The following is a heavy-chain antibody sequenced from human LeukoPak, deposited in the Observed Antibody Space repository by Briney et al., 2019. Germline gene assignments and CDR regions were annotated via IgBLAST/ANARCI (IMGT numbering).Heavy chain of an antibody. D-gene: IGHD3-10*01. Sequence: GGSLRLSCVASGFAFSGYAMSWVRQAPGKGLEWVSAISGSGGSTYYADSVKGRFTISRDNSKNTLYLQMNSLRAEDTAVYYCAKDLMTTAVSGSYDYWGQGTLVTVSS. CDR2: ISGSGGST. CDR3: AKDLMTTAVSGSYDY. V-gene: IGHV3-23*01. CDR1: GFAFSGYA. J-gene: IGHJ4*02.